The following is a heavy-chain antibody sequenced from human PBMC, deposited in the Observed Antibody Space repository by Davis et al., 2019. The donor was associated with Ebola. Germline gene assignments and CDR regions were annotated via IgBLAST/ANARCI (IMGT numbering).Heavy chain of an antibody. D-gene: IGHD3-22*01. CDR2: ITGSGGHT. CDR1: GFTFSNYA. J-gene: IGHJ1*01. Sequence: GESLKISCAASGFTFSNYAMSWVRQAPGKGLEWVSAITGSGGHTYYADSVKGRFAISRDNSKNTLYLQINSLRAEDTAVYYCAKDMIDEGLSSPHPDFQHWDQGTLVTVSS. CDR3: AKDMIDEGLSSPHPDFQH. V-gene: IGHV3-23*01.